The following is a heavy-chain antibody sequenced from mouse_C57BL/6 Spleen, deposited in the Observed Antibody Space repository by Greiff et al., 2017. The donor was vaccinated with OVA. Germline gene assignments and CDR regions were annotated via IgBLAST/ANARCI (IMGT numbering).Heavy chain of an antibody. CDR1: GYSITSGYY. CDR2: ISYDGSN. J-gene: IGHJ1*03. V-gene: IGHV3-6*01. Sequence: EVQLQQSGPGFVKPSQSLSLTCSVTGYSITSGYYWNWIRQFPGNKLEWMGYISYDGSNNYNPSLKNRISITRDTSKNQFFLKLNSVTTEDTATYYCARGPSYTVVATNIDVWGTGTTVTVSS. CDR3: ARGPSYTVVATNIDV. D-gene: IGHD1-1*01.